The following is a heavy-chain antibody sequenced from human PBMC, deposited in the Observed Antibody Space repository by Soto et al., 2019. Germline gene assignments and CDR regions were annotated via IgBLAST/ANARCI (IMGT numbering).Heavy chain of an antibody. CDR3: AAAHFNYDSSGYSNWFDP. D-gene: IGHD3-22*01. CDR2: IVVGSGNT. V-gene: IGHV1-58*01. J-gene: IGHJ5*02. Sequence: SVQVSCKASGFTFTSSAVQWVRQARGQRLEWIGWIVVGSGNTNYAQKFQERVTITRDMSTSTAYMELSSLRSEDTAVYYCAAAHFNYDSSGYSNWFDPWGQGTLVSVSS. CDR1: GFTFTSSA.